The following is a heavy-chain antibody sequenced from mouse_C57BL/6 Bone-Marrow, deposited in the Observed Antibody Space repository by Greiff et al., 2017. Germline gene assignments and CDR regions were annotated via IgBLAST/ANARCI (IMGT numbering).Heavy chain of an antibody. CDR3: ASPYGSSYGGFAY. D-gene: IGHD1-1*01. V-gene: IGHV1-42*01. CDR1: GYSFTGYY. CDR2: INPSTGGT. J-gene: IGHJ3*01. Sequence: EVQLQQSGPELVKPGASVKISCKASGYSFTGYYMNWVKQSPEKSLEWIGEINPSTGGTTYNQKFKAKATLTVDNSSSTAYMQLKSLTSEDSAVYYCASPYGSSYGGFAYWGQGTLVTVSA.